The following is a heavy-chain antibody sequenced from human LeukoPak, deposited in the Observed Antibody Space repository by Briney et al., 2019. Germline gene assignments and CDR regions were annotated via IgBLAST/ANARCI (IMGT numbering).Heavy chain of an antibody. CDR2: IYTSGST. CDR3: ARVTIVVVPAAMDYNWFDP. Sequence: PSETLSLTCTVSGGSISSGSYYWSWIRQPAGKGLEWIGRIYTSGSTNYNPSLKSRVTISVDTSKNQFSLKLSSVTAADTAVYYCARVTIVVVPAAMDYNWFDPWGQGTLVTVSS. CDR1: GGSISSGSYY. J-gene: IGHJ5*02. D-gene: IGHD2-2*01. V-gene: IGHV4-61*02.